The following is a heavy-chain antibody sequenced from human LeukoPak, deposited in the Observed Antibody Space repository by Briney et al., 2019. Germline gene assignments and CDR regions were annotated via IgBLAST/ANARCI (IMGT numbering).Heavy chain of an antibody. CDR2: ISSSSSTI. J-gene: IGHJ4*02. D-gene: IGHD6-13*01. CDR3: AREGGSSSDYYFDY. CDR1: GFTFSSYS. V-gene: IGHV3-48*01. Sequence: GGSLRLSCAASGFTFSSYSMNWVRQAPGKGLEWVSYISSSSSTIYYADSVKGRFTISRDNAKNSLYLQMNSLRAEDTAVYYCAREGGSSSDYYFDYWGQGTLVTVSS.